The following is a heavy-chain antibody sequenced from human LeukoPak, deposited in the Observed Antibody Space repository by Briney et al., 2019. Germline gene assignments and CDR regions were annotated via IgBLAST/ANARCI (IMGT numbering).Heavy chain of an antibody. Sequence: PSETLSLTCAVYGGSFSGYYWSWIRQPPGKGLEWIGEINHSGSNNYNPSSKSRVTIPVETSKNQFSLKLSSVTAADTAVYYCAVSLPQPGFDYWGQGTLVTVSS. CDR2: INHSGSN. CDR1: GGSFSGYY. V-gene: IGHV4-34*01. J-gene: IGHJ4*02. CDR3: AVSLPQPGFDY.